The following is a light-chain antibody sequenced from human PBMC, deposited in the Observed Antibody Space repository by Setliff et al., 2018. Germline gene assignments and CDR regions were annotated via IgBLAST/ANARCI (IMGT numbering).Light chain of an antibody. CDR1: RTDIGAYDY. Sequence: QSVLIQPVSVSGSPGQAITISCTGTRTDIGAYDYVSWYQRHPDRGPKMLIYDVSYRPSGVSDRFSGSKSGNTASLTISGLQAEDEADYYCSSYTSSSTQVFGTGTKVTVL. V-gene: IGLV2-14*03. CDR3: SSYTSSSTQV. J-gene: IGLJ1*01. CDR2: DVS.